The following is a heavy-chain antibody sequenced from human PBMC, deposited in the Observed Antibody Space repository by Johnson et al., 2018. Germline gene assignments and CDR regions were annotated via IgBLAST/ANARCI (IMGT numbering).Heavy chain of an antibody. D-gene: IGHD6-6*01. CDR1: GFTFSSYW. CDR2: INSDGSTT. Sequence: VQLPESGGGLVQPGGSLRLSCAASGFTFSSYWMHWVRQAPGKGLVCVSRINSDGSTTNYADSVKGRFTISRDNAKNTLYLEMNSLRAEDTAVYYCDELSSSTFDNWGQGTVVTVAS. J-gene: IGHJ3*02. CDR3: DELSSSTFDN. V-gene: IGHV3-74*01.